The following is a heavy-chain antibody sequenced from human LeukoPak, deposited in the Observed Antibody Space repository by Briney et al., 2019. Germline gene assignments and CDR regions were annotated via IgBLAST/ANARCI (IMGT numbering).Heavy chain of an antibody. J-gene: IGHJ4*02. CDR2: ISYDGSNK. Sequence: GRSLRLSCAASGFTFSSYGMHWVRQAPGKGPEWVVVISYDGSNKYYADSVKGRFTISRDNSKNSLYLEMNSLRDEDTAVYYCARVHRGYSYGRLDYWSQGTLVTVSS. D-gene: IGHD5-18*01. CDR3: ARVHRGYSYGRLDY. V-gene: IGHV3-30*03. CDR1: GFTFSSYG.